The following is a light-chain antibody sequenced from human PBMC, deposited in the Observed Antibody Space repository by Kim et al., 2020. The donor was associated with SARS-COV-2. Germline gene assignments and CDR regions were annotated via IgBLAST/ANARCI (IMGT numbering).Light chain of an antibody. CDR1: QSSSNR. V-gene: IGKV1-5*03. J-gene: IGKJ4*01. Sequence: DIQMTQSPSTLSASVGDRVTITCRDSQSSSNRLAWYLQKPGKAPKFLIYRASNIETGVPSRFSGSGSGTEFTLTVNSLQTDYFTSDYCLQYERLSTFGGVTKVDIK. CDR3: LQYERLST. CDR2: RAS.